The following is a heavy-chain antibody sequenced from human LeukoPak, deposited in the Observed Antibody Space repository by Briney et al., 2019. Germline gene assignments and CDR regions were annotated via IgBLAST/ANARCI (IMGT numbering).Heavy chain of an antibody. V-gene: IGHV1-2*02. D-gene: IGHD2-2*01. J-gene: IGHJ5*02. Sequence: ASVKVSCKASGYTLTGYYMHWVRQAPGQGLEWMGWINPNSGGTNYAQKFQGRVTTTRDTSISTAYMELSRLRSDDTAVYHCARDRYQLLWRYNWFDPWGQGTLVTVSS. CDR2: INPNSGGT. CDR3: ARDRYQLLWRYNWFDP. CDR1: GYTLTGYY.